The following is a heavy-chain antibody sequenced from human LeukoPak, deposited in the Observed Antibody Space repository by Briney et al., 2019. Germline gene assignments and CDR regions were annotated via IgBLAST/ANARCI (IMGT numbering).Heavy chain of an antibody. V-gene: IGHV1-2*02. D-gene: IGHD5-24*01. CDR1: GYTFTGYY. CDR3: AREAGWRQFFDY. Sequence: ASVKVSCKASGYTFTGYYMHWVRQAPGQGLEWMGWINPNSGGTNYAQKFQGRVTMTRDTSINTVYMEVSRLSSDDTAVYYCAREAGWRQFFDYWGQGTQVTVSS. J-gene: IGHJ4*02. CDR2: INPNSGGT.